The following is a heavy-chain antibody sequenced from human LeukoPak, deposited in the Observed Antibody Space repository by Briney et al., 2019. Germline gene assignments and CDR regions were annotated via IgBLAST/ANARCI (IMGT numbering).Heavy chain of an antibody. CDR1: GGSFSGYY. V-gene: IGHV4-34*01. J-gene: IGHJ5*02. D-gene: IGHD3-22*01. Sequence: SETLSLTCAVYGGSFSGYYWSWIRQPPGKGLEWIGEINHSGSTNYNPSLKSRVTISVDTSKNQFSLKRSSVTAADTAVYYCARDHYYYDSSGQVLVPWGQGTLVTVSS. CDR2: INHSGST. CDR3: ARDHYYYDSSGQVLVP.